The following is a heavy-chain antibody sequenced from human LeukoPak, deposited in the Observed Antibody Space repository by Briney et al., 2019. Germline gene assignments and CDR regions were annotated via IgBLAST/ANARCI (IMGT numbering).Heavy chain of an antibody. CDR1: GFTFNVYG. V-gene: IGHV3-30*03. J-gene: IGHJ4*02. D-gene: IGHD3-16*01. CDR2: ISFDASNT. CDR3: ARATSYYDNSASGY. Sequence: GGSLRLSCAASGFTFNVYGMHWVRQAPGKGLEWLAFISFDASNTYYADSVKGRFTISRDNSKYTVNLQMSSLSADDMAVYFCARATSYYDNSASGYWGQGTLVTVSS.